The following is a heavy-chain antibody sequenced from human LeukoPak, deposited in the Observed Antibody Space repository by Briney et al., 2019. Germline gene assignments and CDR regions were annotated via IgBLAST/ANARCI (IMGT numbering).Heavy chain of an antibody. J-gene: IGHJ4*02. V-gene: IGHV3-15*01. Sequence: GGSLRPSYAASGFTFSSYSMNWVRQAPGKGLEWVGRIKSKTDGGTKDYAVPVKGRFTISRDDSKNTLYLQMNSLKTEDTAVYYCTTDGIAVAGYFDYWGQGTLVTVSS. CDR2: IKSKTDGGTK. CDR1: GFTFSSYS. CDR3: TTDGIAVAGYFDY. D-gene: IGHD6-19*01.